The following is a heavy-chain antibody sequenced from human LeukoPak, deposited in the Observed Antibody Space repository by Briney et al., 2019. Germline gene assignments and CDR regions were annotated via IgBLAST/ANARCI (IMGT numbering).Heavy chain of an antibody. D-gene: IGHD3-10*01. CDR1: GYTLTELS. J-gene: IGHJ4*02. CDR3: VRERERGTYFI. Sequence: ASVKVSCKVYGYTLTELSMHWVRQAPGKGLEWMGGFDPEDGETIYAQKFQGRVTMTRDTSTSTVYMELTRLRFEDTAMYYCVRERERGTYFIWGQGTLVTVSS. CDR2: FDPEDGET. V-gene: IGHV1-24*01.